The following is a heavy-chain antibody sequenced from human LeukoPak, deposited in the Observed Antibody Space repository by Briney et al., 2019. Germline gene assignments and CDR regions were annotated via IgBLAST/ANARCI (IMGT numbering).Heavy chain of an antibody. D-gene: IGHD2-15*01. J-gene: IGHJ5*02. CDR3: ARGLRGGSRAVKHPNWFDP. CDR1: GGSFSGYY. V-gene: IGHV4-34*01. Sequence: SETLSLTCAVYGGSFSGYYWSWIRQPPGKGLEWIGEINHSGSTNYNPSLKSRVTISVDTSKNQFSLKLSSVTAADTAVYYCARGLRGGSRAVKHPNWFDPWGQGTLVTVYS. CDR2: INHSGST.